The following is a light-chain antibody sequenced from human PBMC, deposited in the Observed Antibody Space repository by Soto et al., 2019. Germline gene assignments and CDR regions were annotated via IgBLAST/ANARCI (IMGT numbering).Light chain of an antibody. CDR3: QQYNNWPPWT. J-gene: IGKJ1*01. CDR2: GAS. Sequence: ETVMTQSPGTLSVSPGESATLSCGTSQSVSSNLAWYQQKPGQAPRLLIYGASTRATGIPARFSGSGSGTEFTLTISSLQSEDFAVYHCQQYNNWPPWTFGQGTKVEIK. V-gene: IGKV3-15*01. CDR1: QSVSSN.